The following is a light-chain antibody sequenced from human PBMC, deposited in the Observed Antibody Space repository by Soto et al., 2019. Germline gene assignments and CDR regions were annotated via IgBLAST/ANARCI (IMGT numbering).Light chain of an antibody. CDR1: SSDVGGYNY. V-gene: IGLV2-14*01. J-gene: IGLJ1*01. Sequence: QSALTQPASVSGSPGQSITISCTGTSSDVGGYNYVSWYQQHPGKAPKLIIYDVSNRPSGVSNRFSGSKSGNTASLTISGLQAEDEADYYCSAYTSSSIYVFGTGTKLTVL. CDR2: DVS. CDR3: SAYTSSSIYV.